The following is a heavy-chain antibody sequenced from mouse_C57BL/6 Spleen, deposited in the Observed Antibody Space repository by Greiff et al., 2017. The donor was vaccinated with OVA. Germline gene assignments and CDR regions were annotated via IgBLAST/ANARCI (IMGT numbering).Heavy chain of an antibody. CDR1: GYTFTSYW. J-gene: IGHJ3*01. CDR3: ASAQAEGFAY. Sequence: VQLQQSGAELVMPGASVKLSCKASGYTFTSYWMHWVKQRPGQGLEWIGEIDPSDSYTNYNQKFKGKSTLTVDKSSSTAYMQLSSLTSEDSAVYYCASAQAEGFAYWGQGTLVTVSA. CDR2: IDPSDSYT. V-gene: IGHV1-69*01. D-gene: IGHD3-2*02.